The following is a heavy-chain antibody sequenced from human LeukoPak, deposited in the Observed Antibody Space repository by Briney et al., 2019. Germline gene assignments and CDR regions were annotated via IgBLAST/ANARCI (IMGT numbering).Heavy chain of an antibody. Sequence: GGSLRLSCGTSGFTFSRYGMHWVRQAPGKGLEWVAFIRYDGSNRYYADSVKGRFTISRDNSKNTLYLQMNSLRAEDTAVYYCAKDGYSSGWYTHWFDYWGQGTLVTVSS. D-gene: IGHD6-19*01. CDR3: AKDGYSSGWYTHWFDY. CDR1: GFTFSRYG. V-gene: IGHV3-30*02. CDR2: IRYDGSNR. J-gene: IGHJ4*02.